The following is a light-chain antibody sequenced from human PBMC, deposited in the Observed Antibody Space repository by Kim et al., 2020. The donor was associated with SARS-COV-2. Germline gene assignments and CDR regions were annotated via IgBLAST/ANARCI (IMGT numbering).Light chain of an antibody. CDR2: EVS. J-gene: IGLJ2*01. CDR3: SSYAGSNNFVV. V-gene: IGLV2-8*01. Sequence: QSVTISCTGTSSDVGGYNYVSWYQQHPGKAPNLMIYEVSKRPSGVPDRFSGSKSGNTASLTVSGLQAEDEADYYCSSYAGSNNFVVFGGGTQLTV. CDR1: SSDVGGYNY.